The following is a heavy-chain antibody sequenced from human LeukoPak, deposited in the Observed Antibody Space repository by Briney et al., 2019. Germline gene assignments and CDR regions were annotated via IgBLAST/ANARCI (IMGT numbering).Heavy chain of an antibody. CDR1: GFTFDDYA. CDR3: AREVAEGFDY. CDR2: ISWNSGSI. J-gene: IGHJ4*02. V-gene: IGHV3-9*01. Sequence: GGSLRLSCAASGFTFDDYAMHWVRQAPWKGLEWVSGISWNSGSIGYADSVKGRFTISRDNPKNSLYLQMNSLRAEDTAVYYCAREVAEGFDYWGQGTLVTVSS.